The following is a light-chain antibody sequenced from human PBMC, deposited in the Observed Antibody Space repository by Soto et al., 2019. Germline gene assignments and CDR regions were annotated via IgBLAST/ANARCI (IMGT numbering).Light chain of an antibody. CDR3: SSYTTSSTWV. CDR2: DVT. V-gene: IGLV2-14*01. Sequence: SALTQPASVSGSPGQSITISCTGTSSDVGGYNYVSWYQQHPGKAPKLMIYDVTTRPSGVSSRFSGSNSGNTASLTISGLQAEDEADYYCSSYTTSSTWVFGGGTKVTVL. J-gene: IGLJ3*02. CDR1: SSDVGGYNY.